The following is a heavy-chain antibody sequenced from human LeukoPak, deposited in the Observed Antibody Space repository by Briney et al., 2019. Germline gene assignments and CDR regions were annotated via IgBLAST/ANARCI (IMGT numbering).Heavy chain of an antibody. D-gene: IGHD5-18*01. V-gene: IGHV3-48*02. CDR3: ARDGLHTAHFDY. CDR2: VSDSFNK. CDR1: XXTFXSXX. Sequence: GGSLRLSCAXSXXTFXSXXXXXXXXXXXXXXXWVSTVSDSFNKXYSDXVKGRXTISRDNAGNSLYLQMNSLRDEXTAVYYCARDGLHTAHFDYWGQGTLVTVSS. J-gene: IGHJ4*02.